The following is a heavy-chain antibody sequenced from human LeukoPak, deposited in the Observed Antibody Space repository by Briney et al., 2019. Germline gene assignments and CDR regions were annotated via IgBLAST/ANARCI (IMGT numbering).Heavy chain of an antibody. J-gene: IGHJ4*02. V-gene: IGHV4-34*01. CDR1: GGSFNGYY. D-gene: IGHD5-24*01. CDR2: INHSGNT. Sequence: PSVTLSLTCAVYGGSFNGYYWSWIPQPPGKGLVWIGEINHSGNTNYNPSIKSRVTISVDTSKNQFSLKLSSVTAADTAVYYCARLRDGYNFSFDYWGQGTLVTVSS. CDR3: ARLRDGYNFSFDY.